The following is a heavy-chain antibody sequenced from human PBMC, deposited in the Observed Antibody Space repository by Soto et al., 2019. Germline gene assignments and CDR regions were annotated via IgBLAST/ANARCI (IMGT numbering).Heavy chain of an antibody. CDR1: GYIFTSDF. Sequence: PGDALNISCKFSGYIFTSDFSSGGREMAGKFLWWMGRIDPSDSYTNYSPSFQGHVTISADNSISTAYLQWSSLKASDTAMYYCARIPPPLIEARKYYYYYGMDVWGQGTTVTVSS. V-gene: IGHV5-10-1*01. CDR2: IDPSDSYT. J-gene: IGHJ6*02. CDR3: ARIPPPLIEARKYYYYYGMDV. D-gene: IGHD6-6*01.